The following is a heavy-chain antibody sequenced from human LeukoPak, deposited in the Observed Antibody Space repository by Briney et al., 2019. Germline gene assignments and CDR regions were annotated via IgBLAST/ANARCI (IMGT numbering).Heavy chain of an antibody. CDR1: GGSISSSNW. CDR2: IYHSGST. CDR3: ARVGCSSTSCSFDY. D-gene: IGHD2-2*01. J-gene: IGHJ4*02. Sequence: TSGTLSLTCAVSGGSISSSNWWSWVRQPPGKGLEWSGEIYHSGSTNYNPSLKSRVTISVDKSKNQFSLKLSSVTAADTAVYYCARVGCSSTSCSFDYWGQGTLVTVSS. V-gene: IGHV4-4*02.